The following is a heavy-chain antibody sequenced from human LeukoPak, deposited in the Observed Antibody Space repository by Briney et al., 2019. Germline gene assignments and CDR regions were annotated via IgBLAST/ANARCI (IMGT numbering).Heavy chain of an antibody. CDR3: ARAYLPGSTSCGY. Sequence: ASVKVSCKASGYTFTGYYMHWVRQAPGQGLEWMGWINPNSGGTNYVQKFQGRVTMTRDTSISTAYMELSRLRSDDTAVYYCARAYLPGSTSCGYWGQGTLVTVSS. D-gene: IGHD2-2*01. CDR2: INPNSGGT. CDR1: GYTFTGYY. J-gene: IGHJ4*02. V-gene: IGHV1-2*02.